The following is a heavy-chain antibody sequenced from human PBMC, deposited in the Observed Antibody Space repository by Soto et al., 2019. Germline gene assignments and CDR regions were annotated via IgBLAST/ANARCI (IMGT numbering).Heavy chain of an antibody. V-gene: IGHV3-23*01. J-gene: IGHJ4*02. CDR3: AKGRGGNNRYSFDY. CDR1: GFTFSSYA. Sequence: EVQLLESGGGLVQPGGSLRLSCAASGFTFSSYAMTWVRQAPGKGLEWVSTITSDGGNTYYVDSVKGRFTISRDNSKNALYLQMNSLRAGDTAIYYCAKGRGGNNRYSFDYWGQGTLVTVSS. CDR2: ITSDGGNT. D-gene: IGHD3-10*01.